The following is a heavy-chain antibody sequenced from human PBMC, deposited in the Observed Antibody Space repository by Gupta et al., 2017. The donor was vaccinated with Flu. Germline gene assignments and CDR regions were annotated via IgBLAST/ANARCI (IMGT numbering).Heavy chain of an antibody. CDR2: ISADGTGT. D-gene: IGHD1-26*01. J-gene: IGHJ4*02. Sequence: DVQLVESGGGLVQPGGSLRLSCAASGFSLNNYWMHWVRQAPGKGLVWVSRISADGTGTIYADSVKGRFTISRDNARNTVYLQMNSLRAEDTAVYYCTRVLVGATGKFDCWGQGTLITVSS. CDR3: TRVLVGATGKFDC. V-gene: IGHV3-74*01. CDR1: GFSLNNYW.